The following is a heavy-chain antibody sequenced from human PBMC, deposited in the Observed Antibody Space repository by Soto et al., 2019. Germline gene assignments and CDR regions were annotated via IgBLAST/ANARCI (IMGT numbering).Heavy chain of an antibody. J-gene: IGHJ4*02. CDR1: GGTFNSYT. CDR3: GTAYGSGSRPFDY. Sequence: QVQLVQSGAEVKKSGSSVRVSCKASGGTFNSYTLSWVRQAPGQRLEWMGRIIPMLSMSTYAQKFQGRVSIIADKSTNTVSLDLSSLRSDYTAIYYWGTAYGSGSRPFDYWGQGTLVTVSS. CDR2: IIPMLSMS. D-gene: IGHD3-10*01. V-gene: IGHV1-69*02.